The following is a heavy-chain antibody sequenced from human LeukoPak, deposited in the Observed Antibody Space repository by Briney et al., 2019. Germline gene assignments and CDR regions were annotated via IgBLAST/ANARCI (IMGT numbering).Heavy chain of an antibody. D-gene: IGHD3-22*01. J-gene: IGHJ4*02. CDR2: IRSKAYGGTT. Sequence: GGSLRLSCEASGFTFSSYNMSWVRQAPGKGLEGVGFIRSKAYGGTTEYAASVKGRFTISRDDSKSIAYLQMNSLKTEDTAVYYCTRTSDYYDNSGYYPFDYWGQGTLVTVSS. V-gene: IGHV3-49*04. CDR3: TRTSDYYDNSGYYPFDY. CDR1: GFTFSSYN.